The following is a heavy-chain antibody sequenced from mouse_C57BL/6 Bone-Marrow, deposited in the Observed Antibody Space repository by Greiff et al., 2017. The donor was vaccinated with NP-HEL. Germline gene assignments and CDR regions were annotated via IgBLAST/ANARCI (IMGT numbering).Heavy chain of an antibody. CDR1: GYAFSSSW. Sequence: VQLQQSGPELVKPGASVKISCKASGYAFSSSWMNWVKQRPGKGLEWIGRIYPGDGDTNYNGKFKGKATLTADKSSSTAYMQLSSLTSEDSAVYFCARWSYYGSSLGYWGQGTTLTVSS. CDR2: IYPGDGDT. J-gene: IGHJ2*01. CDR3: ARWSYYGSSLGY. V-gene: IGHV1-82*01. D-gene: IGHD1-1*01.